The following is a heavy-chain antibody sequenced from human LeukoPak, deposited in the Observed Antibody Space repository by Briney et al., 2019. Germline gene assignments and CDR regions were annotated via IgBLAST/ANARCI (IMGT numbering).Heavy chain of an antibody. CDR1: GGSFSGYY. CDR3: ARVPHYYFGYGYFDT. V-gene: IGHV4-34*01. D-gene: IGHD3-10*01. CDR2: INHSGST. Sequence: PSETLSLTCAVYGGSFSGYYWSWIRQPPGKGLEWIGEINHSGSTNYNPSLKGRVTIPIDTSKKQFSLTLTSMTAADTAVYYCARVPHYYFGYGYFDTWGQGTRVTVSS. J-gene: IGHJ4*02.